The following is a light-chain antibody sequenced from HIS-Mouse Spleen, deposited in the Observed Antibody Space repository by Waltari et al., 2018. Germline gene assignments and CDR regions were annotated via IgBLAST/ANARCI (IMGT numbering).Light chain of an antibody. CDR2: EGS. Sequence: QCALTQPASVSGSPGQSRTISCTGTSSDVGSYNLVSWYHQHPGKAPNLMIYEGSKRPSGVSNRFSGSKSGNTASLTISGLQAEDEADYYCCSYAGSRVFGGGTKLTVL. J-gene: IGLJ3*02. CDR1: SSDVGSYNL. V-gene: IGLV2-23*01. CDR3: CSYAGSRV.